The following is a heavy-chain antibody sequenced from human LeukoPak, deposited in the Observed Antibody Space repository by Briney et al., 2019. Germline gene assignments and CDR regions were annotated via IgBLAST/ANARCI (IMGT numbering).Heavy chain of an antibody. Sequence: GASVKVSCKASGYTFTGSYMHWVRQAPGQGLEWMGWINPNSGGTNYAQKFQGRVTMTRDTSISTAYMELSRLRSDDTAVYYCARDRAHSYQQPPHYGMDVWGQGTTVTVSS. D-gene: IGHD2-2*01. V-gene: IGHV1-2*02. CDR3: ARDRAHSYQQPPHYGMDV. CDR1: GYTFTGSY. CDR2: INPNSGGT. J-gene: IGHJ6*02.